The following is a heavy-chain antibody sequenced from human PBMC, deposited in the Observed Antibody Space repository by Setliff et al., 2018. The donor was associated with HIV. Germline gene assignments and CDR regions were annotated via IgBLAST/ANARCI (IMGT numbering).Heavy chain of an antibody. D-gene: IGHD6-19*01. CDR3: ARLGTSGWYSYFDY. CDR1: GGSFSGYY. J-gene: IGHJ4*02. V-gene: IGHV4-34*01. Sequence: SETLSLTCAVYGGSFSGYYWSWIRQPPGKGLEWIGEINHSGDTNYNPSLKSRVTISMDTAKGQFSLKLTSVTAADTSIYHCARLGTSGWYSYFDYWGQGILVTVSS. CDR2: INHSGDT.